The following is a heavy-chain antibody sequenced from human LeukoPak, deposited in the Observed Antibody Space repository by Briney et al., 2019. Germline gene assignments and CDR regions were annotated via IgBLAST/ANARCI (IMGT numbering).Heavy chain of an antibody. CDR2: IKQGGNEK. D-gene: IGHD4-17*01. CDR3: ARGPNYGDRVDYFDY. CDR1: GFIFRNHW. J-gene: IGHJ4*02. V-gene: IGHV3-7*01. Sequence: GGSLRLSCAASGFIFRNHWMSWVRQVPGRGLEWVAHIKQGGNEKHYVDSVAGRFTLSRDDSKNSLYLQMNSLRVDDSAVYYCARGPNYGDRVDYFDYWGQGTLVTVSS.